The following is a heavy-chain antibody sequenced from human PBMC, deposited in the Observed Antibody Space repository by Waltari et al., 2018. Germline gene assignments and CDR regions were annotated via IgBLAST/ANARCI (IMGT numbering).Heavy chain of an antibody. CDR2: IYHTGTT. CDR3: ARGGSGSYMGSFDI. J-gene: IGHJ3*02. Sequence: QVQLQESGPGLVKPSETLSLTCAVSGYSISNGYYWSWIRQPSGKGLEWIGGIYHTGTTYYNASLKSRVTISVDTSKNQFSLNLSFVTAADTALYFCARGGSGSYMGSFDIWGQGPMVTVSS. V-gene: IGHV4-38-2*01. CDR1: GYSISNGYY. D-gene: IGHD1-26*01.